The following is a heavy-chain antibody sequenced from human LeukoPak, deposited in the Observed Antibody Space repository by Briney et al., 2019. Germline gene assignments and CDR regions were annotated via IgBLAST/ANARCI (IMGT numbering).Heavy chain of an antibody. D-gene: IGHD5-12*01. Sequence: SETLSLTCTVSGGSISSYYWSWIRQPPGKGLEWIGYIYYSGSTNYNPSLKSRVTISVDTSKNQFSLKLSSVTAADTAVYYCARAAMVATFDYWGQGTLVTVSS. V-gene: IGHV4-59*01. CDR1: GGSISSYY. CDR2: IYYSGST. CDR3: ARAAMVATFDY. J-gene: IGHJ4*02.